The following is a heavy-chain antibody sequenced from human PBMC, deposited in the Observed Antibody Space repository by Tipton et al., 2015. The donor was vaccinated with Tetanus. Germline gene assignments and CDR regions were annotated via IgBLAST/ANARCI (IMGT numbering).Heavy chain of an antibody. CDR3: ARRKKNAKLFFWFGP. J-gene: IGHJ5*01. CDR2: IHPGDSDT. V-gene: IGHV5-51*01. D-gene: IGHD3-3*01. CDR1: GYSFSSYY. Sequence: QLVQSGAEVKKPGESLKISCEASGYSFSSYYIAWVRQMPAGVLEWIGFIHPGDSDTSYSPSFQGRVTISADTSIKTAYLQWTNLTDSKTAIKYCARRKKNAKLFFWFGPWGQGSPIIVSS.